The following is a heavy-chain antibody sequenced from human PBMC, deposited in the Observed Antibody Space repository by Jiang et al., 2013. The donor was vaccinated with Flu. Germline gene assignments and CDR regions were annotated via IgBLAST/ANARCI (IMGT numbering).Heavy chain of an antibody. CDR2: IYHSGST. CDR3: ARKGAENYYDSSGYYFNWYFDL. CDR1: GGSISSSNW. Sequence: GSGLVKPSGTLSLTCAVSGGSISSSNWWSWVRQPPGKGLEWIGEIYHSGSTNYNPSLKSRVTISVDKSKNQFSLKLSSVTAADTAVYYCARKGAENYYDSSGYYFNWYFDLWGRGTLVTVSS. V-gene: IGHV4-4*02. D-gene: IGHD3-22*01. J-gene: IGHJ2*01.